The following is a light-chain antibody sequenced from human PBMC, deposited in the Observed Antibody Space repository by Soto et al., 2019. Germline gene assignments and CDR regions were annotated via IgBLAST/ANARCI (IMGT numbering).Light chain of an antibody. J-gene: IGKJ4*01. CDR3: QQYNAWPLT. CDR1: QSVSSY. Sequence: EIVMTQSPATLSVSPGERATLSCMASQSVSSYLAWYQHKPGQAPRLLIYGASTRATGIAARFSGSGSGTEFTLTISSLQSEDFAVYYCQQYNAWPLTFGGGTKVEIK. V-gene: IGKV3-15*01. CDR2: GAS.